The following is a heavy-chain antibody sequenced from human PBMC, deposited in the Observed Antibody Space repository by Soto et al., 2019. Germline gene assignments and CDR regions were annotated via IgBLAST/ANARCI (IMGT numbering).Heavy chain of an antibody. D-gene: IGHD1-26*01. V-gene: IGHV4-34*12. J-gene: IGHJ6*02. CDR1: GGFFSAYG. CDR3: ARQRPTDGRWEFANYYGMDV. Sequence: LXLTCAVYGGFFSAYGWGGFRQPPGXGLVXIXEIIHXECPKYNPSLKRPVTIAVDTSKSQFSLKLSSVTAADTAVYYCARQRPTDGRWEFANYYGMDVWGQGTPVTVS. CDR2: IIHXECP.